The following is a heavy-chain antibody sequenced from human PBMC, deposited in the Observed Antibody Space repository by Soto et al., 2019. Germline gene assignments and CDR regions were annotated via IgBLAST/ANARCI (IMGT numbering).Heavy chain of an antibody. CDR1: GYTFTGYY. Sequence: QVQLVQSGAEVKKPGASVKVSCKASGYTFTGYYMHWVRQAPGQGLEWMGWINPNSGGTNYAQKFKGWVTMTRDTSISTAYMELSRLRSDDTAVYYCARGPDIVVVPAANWFDPWGQGTLVTVSS. V-gene: IGHV1-2*04. J-gene: IGHJ5*02. CDR2: INPNSGGT. D-gene: IGHD2-2*01. CDR3: ARGPDIVVVPAANWFDP.